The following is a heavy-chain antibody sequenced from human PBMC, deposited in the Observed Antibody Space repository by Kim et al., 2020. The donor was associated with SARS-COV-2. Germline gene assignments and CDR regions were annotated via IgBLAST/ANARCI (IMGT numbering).Heavy chain of an antibody. D-gene: IGHD2-21*01. Sequence: GGSLRLSCAASGFTFSSYGMHWVRQAPGKGLEWVAVIWYDGSNKYYADSVKGRFTISRDNSKNTLYLQMNSLRAEDTAVYYCARDFAFGATGRDVLDYWGQGTLVTVSS. CDR2: IWYDGSNK. CDR3: ARDFAFGATGRDVLDY. J-gene: IGHJ4*02. V-gene: IGHV3-33*01. CDR1: GFTFSSYG.